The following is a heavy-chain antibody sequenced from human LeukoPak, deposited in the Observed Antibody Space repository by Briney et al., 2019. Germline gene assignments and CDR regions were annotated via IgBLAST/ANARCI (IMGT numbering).Heavy chain of an antibody. J-gene: IGHJ3*02. CDR2: IIPIFGTA. CDR3: ATPRGDIVVVPAAKAFDI. V-gene: IGHV1-69*13. Sequence: SVRVSSTASGGTFISYAISWVRQAPGQGLEWMGGIIPIFGTANYAQKFQGRVTITADESTSTAYMELSSLRSEDTAVYYCATPRGDIVVVPAAKAFDIWGQGTMVTVSS. CDR1: GGTFISYA. D-gene: IGHD2-2*01.